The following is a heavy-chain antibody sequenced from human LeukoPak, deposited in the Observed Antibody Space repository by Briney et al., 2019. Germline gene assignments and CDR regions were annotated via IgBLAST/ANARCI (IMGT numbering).Heavy chain of an antibody. CDR2: INHSGST. D-gene: IGHD3-10*01. V-gene: IGHV4-34*01. Sequence: SETLSLTCAVYGGSFSGYYWSWIRQPPGKGLEWIGEINHSGSTNYNPSLKSRVTISVDTSKNQFSLKLSSVTAADTAVYYCARSPPHYYGSGSYHFDYWGQGTLVTVSS. J-gene: IGHJ4*02. CDR3: ARSPPHYYGSGSYHFDY. CDR1: GGSFSGYY.